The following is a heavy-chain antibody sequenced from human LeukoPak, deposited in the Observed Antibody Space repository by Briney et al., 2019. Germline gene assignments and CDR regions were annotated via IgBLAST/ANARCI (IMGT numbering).Heavy chain of an antibody. J-gene: IGHJ4*02. D-gene: IGHD1-26*01. V-gene: IGHV4-34*01. Sequence: SETLSLTCAVYGGSFSGYYWSWIRQPPGKGLEWIGEINHSGSTNYNPSLKSRVTISVDTSKNQFSLKLSSVTAADTAVYYCARRGYSGSYHRDYWGQGTLATVSS. CDR1: GGSFSGYY. CDR2: INHSGST. CDR3: ARRGYSGSYHRDY.